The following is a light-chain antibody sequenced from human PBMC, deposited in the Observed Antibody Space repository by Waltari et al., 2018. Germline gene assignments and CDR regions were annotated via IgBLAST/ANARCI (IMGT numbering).Light chain of an antibody. Sequence: DIVMTQSPDSLAVSLGEKATINCKSNQSLLYNSNNKKYLAWYQQKPGQPLKLFFYWASSRESGFPDRFSGSGSGTDFTLTIGSLQAEDVAVYYCQQYYTAPYTFGQGTKLEIK. CDR2: WAS. CDR1: QSLLYNSNNKKY. J-gene: IGKJ2*01. CDR3: QQYYTAPYT. V-gene: IGKV4-1*01.